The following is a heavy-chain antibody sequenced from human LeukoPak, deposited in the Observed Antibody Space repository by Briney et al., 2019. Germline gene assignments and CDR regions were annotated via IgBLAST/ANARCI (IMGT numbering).Heavy chain of an antibody. CDR2: IWYDGSNE. CDR1: GFSFSSYG. J-gene: IGHJ6*02. Sequence: PGRSLRLSCVASGFSFSSYGIHWVRQAPGKGLEWVAVIWYDGSNEYYADSVKGRFTISRDNSKNTLYLQMNSLRAEDTAVYYCAKTLNRGGFFGVVIIDQYYGLDVWGQGTTVTVSS. D-gene: IGHD3-3*01. CDR3: AKTLNRGGFFGVVIIDQYYGLDV. V-gene: IGHV3-33*06.